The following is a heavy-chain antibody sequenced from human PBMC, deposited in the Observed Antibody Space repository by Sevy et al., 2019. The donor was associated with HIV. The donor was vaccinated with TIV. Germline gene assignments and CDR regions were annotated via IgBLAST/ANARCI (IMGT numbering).Heavy chain of an antibody. V-gene: IGHV3-30*02. D-gene: IGHD6-6*01. CDR2: IRYDGSNK. J-gene: IGHJ3*02. Sequence: GGSLRLSCAASGFTFSSYGMHWVRQAPGKGLEWVAFIRYDGSNKYYANSVKGRFTISRDNSKNTLYLQMNSLRAEDTAVYYCAKDRGGDSSSSHDAFDIWGQGTMVTVSS. CDR3: AKDRGGDSSSSHDAFDI. CDR1: GFTFSSYG.